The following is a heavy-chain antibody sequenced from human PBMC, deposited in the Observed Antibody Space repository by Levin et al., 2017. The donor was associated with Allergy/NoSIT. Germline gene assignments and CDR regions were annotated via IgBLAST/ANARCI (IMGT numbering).Heavy chain of an antibody. CDR3: ARDGGDYYDSRGEQYYFDY. CDR1: GFAFSSYT. CDR2: ISYDGSVK. Sequence: PGGSLRLSCAASGFAFSSYTTHWVRQAPGKGLEWVSMISYDGSVKYYADSVKGRFTISRDNSKNTLYLQMNSLRAEDTAVYYCARDGGDYYDSRGEQYYFDYWGQGTLVTVSS. J-gene: IGHJ4*02. D-gene: IGHD3-22*01. V-gene: IGHV3-30*04.